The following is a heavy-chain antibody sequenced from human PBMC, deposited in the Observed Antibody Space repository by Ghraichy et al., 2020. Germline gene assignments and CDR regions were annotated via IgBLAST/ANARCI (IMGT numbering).Heavy chain of an antibody. V-gene: IGHV4-59*05. Sequence: SETLSLTCTVSGGSITNYYWNWIRQPPGKGLEWIGGVHYRGRTLYNPFLKSRVTISADTSKNQFSLKMSSVTAADTAAYYCARLEYVSYWGQGTLVTVSS. J-gene: IGHJ4*02. D-gene: IGHD1-1*01. CDR3: ARLEYVSY. CDR1: GGSITNYY. CDR2: VHYRGRT.